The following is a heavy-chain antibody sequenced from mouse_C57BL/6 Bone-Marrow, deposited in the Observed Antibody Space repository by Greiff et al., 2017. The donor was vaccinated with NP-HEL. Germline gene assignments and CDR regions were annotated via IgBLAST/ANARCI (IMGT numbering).Heavy chain of an antibody. Sequence: VQLQQSGAELARPGASVKLSCKASGYTFTSYGISWVKQRPGQGLEWIGEIYPRSGNTYYNEKFKGKATLTADKSSSTAYMELRSLTSEDSAVYFCARLGKANPDYWGQGTTLTVSS. CDR3: ARLGKANPDY. CDR2: IYPRSGNT. V-gene: IGHV1-81*01. J-gene: IGHJ2*01. D-gene: IGHD3-3*01. CDR1: GYTFTSYG.